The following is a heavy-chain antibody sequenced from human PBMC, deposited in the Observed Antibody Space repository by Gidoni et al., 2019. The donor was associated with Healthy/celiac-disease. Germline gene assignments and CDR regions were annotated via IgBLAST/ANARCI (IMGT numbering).Heavy chain of an antibody. Sequence: QVQLVQSGPEVKKPGASVKVSCKASGSTFPSYYMHWVRQAPGQGLEWMGIINPSGGSTSYAQKFQGRVTMTRDTSTSTVYMELSSLRSEDTAVYYCARDGDYGSGSYYIGYWGQGTLVTVSS. J-gene: IGHJ4*02. CDR3: ARDGDYGSGSYYIGY. CDR2: INPSGGST. V-gene: IGHV1-46*01. D-gene: IGHD3-10*01. CDR1: GSTFPSYY.